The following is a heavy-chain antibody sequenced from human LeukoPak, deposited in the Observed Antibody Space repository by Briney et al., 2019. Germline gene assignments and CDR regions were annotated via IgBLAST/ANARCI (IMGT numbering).Heavy chain of an antibody. CDR2: INAGNGNT. CDR3: ASQFGYCSSTSCGVEIDY. J-gene: IGHJ4*02. D-gene: IGHD2-2*03. Sequence: ASVKVSCKASGYTFTSYAMHWVRQAPGQRLEWMGWINAGNGNTKYSRKFQGRVTITRDTSASTAYMELSSLRSEDTAVYYCASQFGYCSSTSCGVEIDYWGQGTLVTVSS. CDR1: GYTFTSYA. V-gene: IGHV1-3*01.